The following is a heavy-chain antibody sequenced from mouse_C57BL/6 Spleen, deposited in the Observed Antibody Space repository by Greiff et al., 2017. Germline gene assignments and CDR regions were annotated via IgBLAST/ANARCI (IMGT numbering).Heavy chain of an antibody. CDR1: GYTFTDYY. D-gene: IGHD2-14*01. Sequence: VQLQQSGPELVKPGASVKISCKASGYTFTDYYMNWVKQSHGTLEWIGDINPNNGGTSYNQKFKGKATLTVDKSSSTAYMELRSLTSEDSAVYYCARRGVLFYYFDYWGQGTTLTVSS. J-gene: IGHJ2*01. V-gene: IGHV1-26*01. CDR2: INPNNGGT. CDR3: ARRGVLFYYFDY.